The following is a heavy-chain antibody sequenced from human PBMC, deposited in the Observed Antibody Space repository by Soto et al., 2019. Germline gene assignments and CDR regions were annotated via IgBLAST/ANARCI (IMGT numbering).Heavy chain of an antibody. V-gene: IGHV1-2*02. D-gene: IGHD2-15*01. CDR3: ASPKLGYCSGGSCPSTDAFDI. CDR1: GYTFTGYY. J-gene: IGHJ3*02. CDR2: INPNSGGT. Sequence: ASVKVSCKASGYTFTGYYMHWVRQAPGQGLEWMGWINPNSGGTNYSPSFQGHVTISADKSISTAYLQWSSLKASDTAMYYCASPKLGYCSGGSCPSTDAFDIWGQGTMVTV.